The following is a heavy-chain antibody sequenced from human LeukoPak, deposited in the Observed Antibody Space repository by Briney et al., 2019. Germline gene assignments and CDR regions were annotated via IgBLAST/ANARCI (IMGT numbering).Heavy chain of an antibody. V-gene: IGHV3-21*01. CDR1: GFTFSSYN. D-gene: IGHD5-24*01. Sequence: PGGSLRLSCAASGFTFSSYNMSWVRQAPGKGLKWVSYISITSSYIYYADSVKGRFTISRDNAKKSLYLQMNSLRAEDTAIYFCASTGRDDDHFDYWGQGTLVTVSS. CDR3: ASTGRDDDHFDY. J-gene: IGHJ4*02. CDR2: ISITSSYI.